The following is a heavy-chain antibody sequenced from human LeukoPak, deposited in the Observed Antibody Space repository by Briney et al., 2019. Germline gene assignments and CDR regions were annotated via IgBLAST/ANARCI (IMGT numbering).Heavy chain of an antibody. D-gene: IGHD3-3*01. V-gene: IGHV3-15*01. CDR3: TTTGSAFITIFGVVIIRPSDY. Sequence: PGGSLRLSCAASGFTFSNAWMSWVRQAPGKGLEWVGRIKSKTDGGTTDYAAPVKGRFTISRDDSKNTLYLQMNSLKTEDTAVYYCTTTGSAFITIFGVVIIRPSDYWGQGTLVTVSS. CDR2: IKSKTDGGTT. CDR1: GFTFSNAW. J-gene: IGHJ4*02.